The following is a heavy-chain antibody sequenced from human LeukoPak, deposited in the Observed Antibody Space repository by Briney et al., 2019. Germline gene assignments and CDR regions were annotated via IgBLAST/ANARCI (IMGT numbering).Heavy chain of an antibody. CDR1: GGSISSYY. J-gene: IGHJ3*01. V-gene: IGHV4-59*08. CDR2: ISYSGSI. CDR3: ARHDRYAFDV. Sequence: SETLSLTRTVSGGSISSYYWSWIRQPPGKGLEWIGYISYSGSINYNPSLKSRVTISVDTSKNQFSLKLISVTAADTAVYYCARHDRYAFDVWGQGTMVIVSS.